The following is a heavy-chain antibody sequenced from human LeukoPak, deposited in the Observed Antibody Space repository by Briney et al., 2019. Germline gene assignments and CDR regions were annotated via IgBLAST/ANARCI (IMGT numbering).Heavy chain of an antibody. CDR1: GGSISSYY. CDR2: IYTSGST. Sequence: SETLSLTCTVSGGSISSYYWSWTRQPAGKGLEWIGRIYTSGSTNYNPSLKSRVTISVDTSKNQFSLKLSSVTAADTAVYYCARLGRIQVPRYYYGMDVWGQGTTVTVSS. D-gene: IGHD5-18*01. V-gene: IGHV4-4*07. CDR3: ARLGRIQVPRYYYGMDV. J-gene: IGHJ6*02.